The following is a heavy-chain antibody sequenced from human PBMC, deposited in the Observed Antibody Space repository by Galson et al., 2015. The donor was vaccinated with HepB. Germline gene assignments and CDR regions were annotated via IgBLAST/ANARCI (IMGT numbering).Heavy chain of an antibody. D-gene: IGHD3-3*01. Sequence: QSGAEVKKPGASVKVSCKASGYTFTSYGISWVRQAPGQGLEWMGWISAYNGNTNYAQKLQGRVTMTTDTSTSTAYMELRSLRSDDTAVYYCARDSFRELEWGSDFFDYWGQGTLVTVSS. CDR3: ARDSFRELEWGSDFFDY. V-gene: IGHV1-18*04. J-gene: IGHJ4*02. CDR1: GYTFTSYG. CDR2: ISAYNGNT.